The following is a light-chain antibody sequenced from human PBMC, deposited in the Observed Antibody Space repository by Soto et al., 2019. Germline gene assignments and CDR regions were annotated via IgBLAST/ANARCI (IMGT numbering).Light chain of an antibody. J-gene: IGKJ4*01. CDR2: WAS. CDR3: HQYDDVPLT. CDR1: QSVFYDSNNKDY. Sequence: DIVLTQSPDSLGVSLGERATINCRSSQSVFYDSNNKDYLAWYQQKPGQPPRLLIYWASIRQSGVPDRFSGSGSGTDFPLTINSLQAEDVAVYYCHQYDDVPLTFGGGTKGELK. V-gene: IGKV4-1*01.